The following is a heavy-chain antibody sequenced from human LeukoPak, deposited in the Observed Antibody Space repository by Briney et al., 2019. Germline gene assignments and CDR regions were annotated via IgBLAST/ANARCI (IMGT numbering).Heavy chain of an antibody. D-gene: IGHD1-7*01. J-gene: IGHJ5*02. Sequence: SETLSLTCTVSGGSISSYYWSWIRQPAGKGLEWIGRIYTSGSTNYNPSLKSRVTMSVDTSKNQFSLKLSSVPAADTAVYYCARDRGMWVTGTTNWLDPWGQGTLVTVSS. V-gene: IGHV4-4*07. CDR2: IYTSGST. CDR1: GGSISSYY. CDR3: ARDRGMWVTGTTNWLDP.